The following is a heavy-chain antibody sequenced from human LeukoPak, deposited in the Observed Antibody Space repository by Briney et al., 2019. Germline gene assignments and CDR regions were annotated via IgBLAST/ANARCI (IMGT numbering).Heavy chain of an antibody. J-gene: IGHJ4*02. CDR2: INPKSGGT. CDR3: ARDPDDSRGYYPIDY. CDR1: GYTFTGYY. Sequence: ASVKVSCKASGYTFTGYYMHWVRQAPGQGLEWMGWINPKSGGTNYAQKFQGRVTMTRDTSTSTVHMELSRLGSDDTAVYHCARDPDDSRGYYPIDYWGQGTLVTVSS. D-gene: IGHD3-22*01. V-gene: IGHV1-2*02.